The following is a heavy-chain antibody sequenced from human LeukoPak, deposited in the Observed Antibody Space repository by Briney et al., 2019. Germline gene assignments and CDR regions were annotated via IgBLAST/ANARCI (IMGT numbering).Heavy chain of an antibody. CDR3: AKVARFGMAPVPYYYYYMYV. CDR1: GFTFSSYA. J-gene: IGHJ6*03. Sequence: TGGSLRLSCAASGFTFSSYAMSWVRQAPGKGLEWVSAISGSGGSTYYADSVKCRFTISRDNSKNTLYLQMNSLRAEDTAVYYCAKVARFGMAPVPYYYYYMYVWGKGTTVTVSS. D-gene: IGHD3-10*01. V-gene: IGHV3-23*01. CDR2: ISGSGGST.